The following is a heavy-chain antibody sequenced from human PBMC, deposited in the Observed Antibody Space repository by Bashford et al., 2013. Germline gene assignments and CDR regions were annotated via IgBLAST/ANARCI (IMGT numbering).Heavy chain of an antibody. CDR3: ARGPPVRFLEWTSYYMDV. CDR2: INHSGST. CDR1: GGSLSVYY. D-gene: IGHD3-3*01. V-gene: IGHV4-34*01. Sequence: SSETLSLTCAVYGGSLSVYYWSWIRQPPGKGLEWIGEINHSGSTNYNPSLKSRVTISVDTSKNQFSLKVSSVTAADTAVYYCARGPPVRFLEWTSYYMDVVGQRDHGHRLL. J-gene: IGHJ6*03.